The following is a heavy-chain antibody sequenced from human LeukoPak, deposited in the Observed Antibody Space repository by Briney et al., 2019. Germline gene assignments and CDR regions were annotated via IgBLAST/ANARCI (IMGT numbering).Heavy chain of an antibody. CDR2: INHSGST. D-gene: IGHD2-2*01. V-gene: IGHV4-34*01. Sequence: SETLSLTCAVYGGSFSGYYWSWIRQPPGKGLEWIGEINHSGSTNYNPSLKSRVTISVDTSKNQFSLELSSVTAADTAVYYCARHQRWDYYYMDVWGEGTTVTVSS. CDR3: ARHQRWDYYYMDV. CDR1: GGSFSGYY. J-gene: IGHJ6*03.